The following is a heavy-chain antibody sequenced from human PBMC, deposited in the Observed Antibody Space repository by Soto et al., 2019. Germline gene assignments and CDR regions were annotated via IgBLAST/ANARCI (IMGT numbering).Heavy chain of an antibody. CDR2: ISGSGGST. Sequence: EVQLLESGGGLVQPGGSLRLSCAASGFTFSSYAMSWVRQAPGKGLEWVSAISGSGGSTYYADSVKGRFTISRDNSKTTLNQQTTSLRGEDTAVYYCAKGLAARSHFDYWGQGALVTVSS. CDR1: GFTFSSYA. J-gene: IGHJ4*02. V-gene: IGHV3-23*01. D-gene: IGHD6-13*01. CDR3: AKGLAARSHFDY.